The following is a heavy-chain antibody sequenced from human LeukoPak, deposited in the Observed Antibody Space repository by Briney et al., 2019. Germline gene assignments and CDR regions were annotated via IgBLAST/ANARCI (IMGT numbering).Heavy chain of an antibody. V-gene: IGHV3-23*01. CDR2: ISGSGGST. CDR3: AKDGRLITMIVVVLGDYFDY. D-gene: IGHD3-22*01. Sequence: GSLRFSCAASGFTFSSYAMSWVRQAPGKGLEWVSAISGSGGSTYYADSVKGRFTISRDNSKNTLYLQMNSLRAEDTAVYYCAKDGRLITMIVVVLGDYFDYWGQGTLVTVSS. J-gene: IGHJ4*02. CDR1: GFTFSSYA.